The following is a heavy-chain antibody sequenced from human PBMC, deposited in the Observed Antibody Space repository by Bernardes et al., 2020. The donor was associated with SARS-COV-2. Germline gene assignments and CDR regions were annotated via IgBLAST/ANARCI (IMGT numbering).Heavy chain of an antibody. CDR3: ARDLPPKRSGAYAV. J-gene: IGHJ4*02. V-gene: IGHV3-21*01. Sequence: GGSLRLSCAASGFTFSSYSMNWVRQAPGKGLEWVSSISSSSSYIYYADSVKGRFTISRDNAKNSLYLQMNSLRAEDTAVYYCARDLPPKRSGAYAVWGQGTLVTVSS. CDR2: ISSSSSYI. D-gene: IGHD3-3*01. CDR1: GFTFSSYS.